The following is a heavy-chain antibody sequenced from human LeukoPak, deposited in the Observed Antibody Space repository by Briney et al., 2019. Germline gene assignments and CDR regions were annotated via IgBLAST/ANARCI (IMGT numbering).Heavy chain of an antibody. J-gene: IGHJ4*02. D-gene: IGHD7-27*01. CDR2: INHRGDT. Sequence: SETLSLTCAVYGGSFSTYYWSWIRQSPGKGLEWIAEINHRGDTNYNPSVKSRVTISVDTSKNQFSLKVRSLTAADTAVYYFARGPTISETGYFDYWGQGNLVSVSS. V-gene: IGHV4-34*01. CDR1: GGSFSTYY. CDR3: ARGPTISETGYFDY.